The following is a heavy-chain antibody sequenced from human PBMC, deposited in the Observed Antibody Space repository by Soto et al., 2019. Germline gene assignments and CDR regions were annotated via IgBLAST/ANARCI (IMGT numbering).Heavy chain of an antibody. Sequence: SETLSLTCAVSGGSISSSNWWSWVRQPPGKGLEWIGEIYHSGSTNYNPSLKSRVTISVDKSKNQFSLKLSSVTAADTAVYYCARLGITGTTRAFDYWGQGTLVTVSS. J-gene: IGHJ4*02. D-gene: IGHD1-7*01. CDR2: IYHSGST. CDR3: ARLGITGTTRAFDY. CDR1: GGSISSSNW. V-gene: IGHV4-4*02.